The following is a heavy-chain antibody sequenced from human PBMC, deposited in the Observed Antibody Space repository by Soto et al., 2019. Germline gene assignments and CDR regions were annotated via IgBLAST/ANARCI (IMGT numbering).Heavy chain of an antibody. CDR3: ARAGIAARVYYYYYGMDV. CDR1: GGTFSSYA. V-gene: IGHV1-69*13. D-gene: IGHD6-6*01. CDR2: IIPIFGTA. J-gene: IGHJ6*02. Sequence: ASVKVSCKASGGTFSSYAISWVRQAPGQGLEWMGGIIPIFGTANYAQKFQGRVTITADESTSTAYTELSSLRSEDTAVYYCARAGIAARVYYYYYGMDVWGQGTTVTVSS.